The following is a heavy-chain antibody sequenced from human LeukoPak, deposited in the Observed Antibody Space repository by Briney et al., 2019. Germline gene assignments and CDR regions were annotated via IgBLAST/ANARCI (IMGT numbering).Heavy chain of an antibody. CDR2: ISGNGGST. D-gene: IGHD1-26*01. Sequence: GGSLRLSCSASGFTFSSYAMHWVRQAPGKGLEYVSAISGNGGSTYYADSVKGRFTISRHNSKNTLYLQMSSLRAEDTAVYYCVKDVVVGPTMFDYWGQGTLVTVSS. CDR1: GFTFSSYA. J-gene: IGHJ4*02. CDR3: VKDVVVGPTMFDY. V-gene: IGHV3-64D*09.